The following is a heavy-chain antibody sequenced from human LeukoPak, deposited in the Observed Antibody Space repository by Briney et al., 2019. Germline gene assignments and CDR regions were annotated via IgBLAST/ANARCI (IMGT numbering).Heavy chain of an antibody. J-gene: IGHJ4*02. V-gene: IGHV3-21*01. Sequence: GGSLRLSCAASGFTFSRYTMNWVRQAPGKGLEWVSSISSTSYYIYYADSVKGRFTISRDNAKKSLYLQMSSLRAEDTAVYYCAIDSDSAEDYWGRGTLVTVSS. CDR1: GFTFSRYT. CDR3: AIDSDSAEDY. D-gene: IGHD1-26*01. CDR2: ISSTSYYI.